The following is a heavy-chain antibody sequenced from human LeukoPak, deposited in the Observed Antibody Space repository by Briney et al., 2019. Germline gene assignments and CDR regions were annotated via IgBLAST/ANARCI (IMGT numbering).Heavy chain of an antibody. CDR2: IYYSGST. V-gene: IGHV4-61*05. CDR3: ARGPRTMDDILTADAFDI. CDR1: GVSISSSYSY. J-gene: IGHJ3*02. Sequence: SETLSLTCTVSGVSISSSYSYWGWIRQPPGMGLEWIGYIYYSGSTNYNPSLKRRVTISVDTSKNQFSLKVSSVTAADTAVYYCARGPRTMDDILTADAFDIWGQGTMVTVSS. D-gene: IGHD3-9*01.